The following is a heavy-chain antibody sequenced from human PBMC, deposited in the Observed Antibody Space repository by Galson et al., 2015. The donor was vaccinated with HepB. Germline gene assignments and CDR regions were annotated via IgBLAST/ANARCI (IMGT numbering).Heavy chain of an antibody. Sequence: SVKVYCKASGYTFTSYAVHWARQAHGRRLEWMGWINTGNGNTKSSQNFQGRATITRDTSASTVYMELRSLRSEDTAVYYCAREIRLVGPGYNGGLPDCDYWGQGTLVSVSS. CDR1: GYTFTSYA. D-gene: IGHD5-24*01. CDR2: INTGNGNT. CDR3: AREIRLVGPGYNGGLPDCDY. V-gene: IGHV1-3*04. J-gene: IGHJ4*02.